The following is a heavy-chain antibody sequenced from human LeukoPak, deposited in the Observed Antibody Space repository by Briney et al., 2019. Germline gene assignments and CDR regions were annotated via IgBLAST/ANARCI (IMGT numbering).Heavy chain of an antibody. V-gene: IGHV1-69*06. CDR2: IIPIFGTA. Sequence: SVKVSCKASGGTFSSYAISWVRQAPGQGLEWMGGIIPIFGTANYAQKFQGRVTITADKSTSTAYMELSSLRSEDTAVYYCARAGSRYYYDSSGPTWDYWGQGTLVTVSS. J-gene: IGHJ4*02. CDR1: GGTFSSYA. CDR3: ARAGSRYYYDSSGPTWDY. D-gene: IGHD3-22*01.